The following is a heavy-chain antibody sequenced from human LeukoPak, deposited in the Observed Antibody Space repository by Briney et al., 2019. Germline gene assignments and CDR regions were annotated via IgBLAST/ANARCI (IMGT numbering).Heavy chain of an antibody. CDR2: IDHTGTT. Sequence: SETLSLTCSVSDDSITIYYWTWIRQPPGKGLEWIGYIDHTGTTNYNPSLNSRVTISRDTSKNHFSLQLSSVTAADTAVYFCARVSIHGDSDYWGQGTLVTVSS. V-gene: IGHV4-59*01. CDR3: ARVSIHGDSDY. J-gene: IGHJ4*02. CDR1: DDSITIYY.